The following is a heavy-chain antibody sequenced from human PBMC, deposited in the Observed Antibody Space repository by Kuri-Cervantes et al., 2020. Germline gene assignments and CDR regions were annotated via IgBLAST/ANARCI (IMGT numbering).Heavy chain of an antibody. J-gene: IGHJ4*02. CDR1: GFTFSSYA. CDR2: ISGSGGST. V-gene: IGHV3-23*01. Sequence: GESLKISCAASGFTFSSYAMSWVRQAPGKGLEWVSAISGSGGSTYYADSVKGRFTISRDNSKNTLYLQMNSLRAEDTAVYYCAREPRWNYYFDYWGQGTLVTVSS. CDR3: AREPRWNYYFDY. D-gene: IGHD4-23*01.